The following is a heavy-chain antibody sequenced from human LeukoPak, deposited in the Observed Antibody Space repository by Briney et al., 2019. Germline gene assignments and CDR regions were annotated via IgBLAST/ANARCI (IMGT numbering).Heavy chain of an antibody. CDR3: ARDPSPAAGINWLDP. CDR2: INPNSGGT. J-gene: IGHJ5*02. V-gene: IGHV1-2*02. CDR1: GYTFTGYY. Sequence: ASVKVSCKASGYTFTGYYMHWVRQAPGQGLEWMGWINPNSGGTNYAQKFQGRVTMTRDTSISTAYMELSRLRSDDTAVYYCARDPSPAAGINWLDPWGQGTLVTVSS. D-gene: IGHD6-13*01.